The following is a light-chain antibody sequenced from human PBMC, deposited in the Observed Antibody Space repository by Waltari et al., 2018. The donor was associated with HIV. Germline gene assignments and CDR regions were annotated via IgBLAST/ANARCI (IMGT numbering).Light chain of an antibody. V-gene: IGLV2-23*02. CDR2: EVY. J-gene: IGLJ2*01. CDR3: ASYAGNDTTI. Sequence: QSALTQPASVSGSPGQSVTVSCTGTSSDVGNYNFVSWYQQYPGKAPKYMIYEVYKRPLGVSNRFSGSKSGNTASLTISGLQPEDEADYYCASYAGNDTTIFGGGTKVTVL. CDR1: SSDVGNYNF.